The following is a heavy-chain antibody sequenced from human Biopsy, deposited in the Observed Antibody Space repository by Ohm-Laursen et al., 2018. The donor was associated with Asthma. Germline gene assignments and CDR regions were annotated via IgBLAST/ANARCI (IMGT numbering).Heavy chain of an antibody. CDR1: GFTFSNYG. Sequence: SLRLSRTASGFTFSNYGMHWVRQAPGKGLDWVAVISFDGTNRNYTDSVKGRFTISRDNSRNTLHLEMNSLRAEDTAVYFCAKEVFPGWELRRGPDSWGQGTLVTVSS. D-gene: IGHD1-26*01. CDR3: AKEVFPGWELRRGPDS. V-gene: IGHV3-30*18. J-gene: IGHJ4*02. CDR2: ISFDGTNR.